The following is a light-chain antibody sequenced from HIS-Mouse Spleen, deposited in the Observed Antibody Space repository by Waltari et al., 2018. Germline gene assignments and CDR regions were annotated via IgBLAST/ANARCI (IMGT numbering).Light chain of an antibody. V-gene: IGKV3-20*01. J-gene: IGKJ1*01. CDR3: QQYGSSSWT. CDR1: QRVSSSY. Sequence: EIVLTQSPGTLSLSPGERATPPCRASQRVSSSYLAWYQQKPGQAPRLLIYGASSRATGIPDRFSGSGSGTDFTLTISRLEPEDFAVYYCQQYGSSSWTFGQGTKVEIK. CDR2: GAS.